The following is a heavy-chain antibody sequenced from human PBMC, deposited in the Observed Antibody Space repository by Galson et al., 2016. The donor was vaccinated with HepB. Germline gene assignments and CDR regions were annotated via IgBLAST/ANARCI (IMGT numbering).Heavy chain of an antibody. Sequence: LRLSCAASGFAFSNHAMAWVRQVPGKGLEWVAAITGGGTATDYAASVRGRFTISRDNSRNTVHLQVTRPRVEDTAFYYCARRRGGSWGDFDSWGQGVLVTVSS. J-gene: IGHJ4*02. CDR3: ARRRGGSWGDFDS. CDR1: GFAFSNHA. D-gene: IGHD6-13*01. CDR2: ITGGGTAT. V-gene: IGHV3-23*01.